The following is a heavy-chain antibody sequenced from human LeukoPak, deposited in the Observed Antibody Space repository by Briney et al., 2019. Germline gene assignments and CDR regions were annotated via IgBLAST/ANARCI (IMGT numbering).Heavy chain of an antibody. CDR3: ATDEDAF. J-gene: IGHJ4*02. CDR1: GFSFKSYN. Sequence: GGPVRLSCVASGFSFKSYNMNWVRHAPGKGLEWVSHISSDSSTIFYADSVKGRFTISRDNVKNSLYLQLNSLRDEDTAVYYCATDEDAFGGQGTLVTVSS. CDR2: ISSDSSTI. V-gene: IGHV3-48*02.